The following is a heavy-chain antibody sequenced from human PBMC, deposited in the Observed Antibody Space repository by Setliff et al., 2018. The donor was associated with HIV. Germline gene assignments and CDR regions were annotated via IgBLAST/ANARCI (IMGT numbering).Heavy chain of an antibody. D-gene: IGHD3-16*01. CDR3: ARVLLGDPDAFDI. CDR2: INTKTGTP. CDR1: GYTFTSYA. J-gene: IGHJ3*02. Sequence: ASVKVSCKASGYTFTSYAINWVRQAPGQGLECMGWINTKTGTPRYAQAFRGRFVISSDTSVTTSYLQINSLKAEDTAVYYCARVLLGDPDAFDIWGQGTQVTVSS. V-gene: IGHV7-4-1*02.